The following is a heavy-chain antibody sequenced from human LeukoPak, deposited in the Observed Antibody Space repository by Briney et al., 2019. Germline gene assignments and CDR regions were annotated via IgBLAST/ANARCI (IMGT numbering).Heavy chain of an antibody. CDR3: ARDRETGYYYGVDV. D-gene: IGHD1-14*01. CDR1: GYTFTTYG. J-gene: IGHJ6*02. Sequence: GASVKVSCKTSGYTFTTYGSNWVRQAPGQGLEWMGWISGYNGNTNSAQRVQGRITMTTDTSTSTAYMELRSLRSDDTAVYYCARDRETGYYYGVDVWGQGTTVTVSS. CDR2: ISGYNGNT. V-gene: IGHV1-18*01.